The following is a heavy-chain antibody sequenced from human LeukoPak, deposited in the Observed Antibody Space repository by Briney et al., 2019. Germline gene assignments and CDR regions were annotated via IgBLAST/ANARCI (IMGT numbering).Heavy chain of an antibody. V-gene: IGHV3-20*04. J-gene: IGHJ4*02. CDR3: ARSTYYYDSSGYYFDY. D-gene: IGHD3-22*01. CDR1: GFTFDDYG. CDR2: INWNGGST. Sequence: GGSLRLSCAASGFTFDDYGMSWVRQAPGKGLEWVSGINWNGGSTGYADSVKGRFTISRDNAKNSLYLQMNSLRAEDTALYYCARSTYYYDSSGYYFDYWGQGTLVTVSS.